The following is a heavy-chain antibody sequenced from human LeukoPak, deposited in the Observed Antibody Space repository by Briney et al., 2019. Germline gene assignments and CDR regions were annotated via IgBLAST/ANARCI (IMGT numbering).Heavy chain of an antibody. Sequence: GGSLRLSCAASGFTFSSYSMNWVRQAPGKGLEWVLSISSSSSYIYYADSVKGRFTISRDNAKNSLYLQMNSLRAEDTAVYYCASLSDYYGSGSTDYWGQGTLVTVSS. V-gene: IGHV3-21*01. J-gene: IGHJ4*02. CDR3: ASLSDYYGSGSTDY. CDR2: ISSSSSYI. CDR1: GFTFSSYS. D-gene: IGHD3-10*01.